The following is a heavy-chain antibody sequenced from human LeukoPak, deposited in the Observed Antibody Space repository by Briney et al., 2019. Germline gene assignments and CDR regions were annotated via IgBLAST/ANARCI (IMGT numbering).Heavy chain of an antibody. V-gene: IGHV5-51*01. CDR1: GYSFTSYW. D-gene: IGHD3-10*01. J-gene: IGHJ6*03. CDR2: IYPGDSDT. CDR3: ARQNYYGSGSYYGIGYYYYYMDV. Sequence: GESLKISCKGSGYSFTSYWIGWVRQMPGKGLEWMGIIYPGDSDTRYSPSFQGQVTISADKSISTAYLQWSSLKASDTAMYYCARQNYYGSGSYYGIGYYYYYMDVWGKGTTVTVSS.